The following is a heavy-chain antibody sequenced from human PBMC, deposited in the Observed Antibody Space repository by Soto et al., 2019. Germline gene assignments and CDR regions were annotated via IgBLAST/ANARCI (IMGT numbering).Heavy chain of an antibody. Sequence: PEPLSLTCAVSGGSISSSNWWSWVRQPPGKGLEWIGEIYHSGSTNYNPSLKSRVTISVDKSKNQFSLKLSSVTAADTAVYYCASERRGSYLYYYYYGMDVWGQGTTVTVSS. D-gene: IGHD1-26*01. CDR3: ASERRGSYLYYYYYGMDV. CDR1: GGSISSSNW. J-gene: IGHJ6*02. V-gene: IGHV4-4*03. CDR2: IYHSGST.